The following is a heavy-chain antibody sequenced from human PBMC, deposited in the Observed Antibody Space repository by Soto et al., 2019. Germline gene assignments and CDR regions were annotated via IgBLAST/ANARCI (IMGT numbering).Heavy chain of an antibody. CDR3: ARGEPFGVVTHYYYYYMDV. CDR2: TRNKANSYTT. J-gene: IGHJ6*03. D-gene: IGHD3-3*01. CDR1: GFTFSDHY. Sequence: GGSLRLSCAASGFTFSDHYMDWVRQAPGKGLEWVGRTRNKANSYTTEYAASVKGRFTISRDDSKNSLYLQMNSLKTEDTAVYYCARGEPFGVVTHYYYYYMDVWGKGTTVTVSS. V-gene: IGHV3-72*01.